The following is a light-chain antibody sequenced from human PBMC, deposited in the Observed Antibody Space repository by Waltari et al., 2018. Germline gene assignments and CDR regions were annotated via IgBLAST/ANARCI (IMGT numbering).Light chain of an antibody. CDR1: QSISKY. V-gene: IGKV3-20*01. J-gene: IGKJ1*01. Sequence: EIMLTQSPGTLSLSPGERATLSCRASQSISKYLAWYQQQPGQAPRLLLYDASVRATGIPDRFSGSGSGTDFSLTISRLEPEDFAVYYCQKYGTLPSTFGQGTKVEIK. CDR2: DAS. CDR3: QKYGTLPST.